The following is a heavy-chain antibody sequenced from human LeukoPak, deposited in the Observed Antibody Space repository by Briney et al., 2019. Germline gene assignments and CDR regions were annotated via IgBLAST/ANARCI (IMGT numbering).Heavy chain of an antibody. CDR1: GGSISSSSYY. J-gene: IGHJ4*02. CDR3: ATRDAREDTFDY. D-gene: IGHD5-24*01. CDR2: IYFSGST. V-gene: IGHV4-39*01. Sequence: SETLSLTCTVSGGSISSSSYYWGWIRQPPGKGLEWIGSIYFSGSTYYNPSLRSRVTISVDTSKNQFSLKLSSVTAADTAVYYCATRDAREDTFDYWGQGTLVTVSS.